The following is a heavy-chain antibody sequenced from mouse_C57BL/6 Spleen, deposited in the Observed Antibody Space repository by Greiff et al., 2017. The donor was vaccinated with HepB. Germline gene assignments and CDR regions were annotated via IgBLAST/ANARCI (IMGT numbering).Heavy chain of an antibody. Sequence: QVQLQQPGAELVRPGSSVKLSCKASGYTFTSYWMHWVKQRPIQGLEWIGNIDPSDSETHYNQKFKDKATLTVDKSSSTAYMQLSSLTSEDSAVYYCAIYYYDSSNDYFGYWGQGTTLTVSS. J-gene: IGHJ2*01. V-gene: IGHV1-52*01. CDR3: AIYYYDSSNDYFGY. CDR1: GYTFTSYW. CDR2: IDPSDSET. D-gene: IGHD1-1*01.